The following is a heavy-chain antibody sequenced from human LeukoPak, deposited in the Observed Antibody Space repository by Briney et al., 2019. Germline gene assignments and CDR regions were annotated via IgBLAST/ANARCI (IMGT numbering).Heavy chain of an antibody. D-gene: IGHD3-10*02. CDR1: EVTFGSFA. J-gene: IGHJ6*04. V-gene: IGHV3-48*03. Sequence: GGTLRLSCEGIEVTFGSFAMNWVRQAPGKGLEWVSYISSSGSTIYYADSVKGRFTISRDNAKNSLYLQMNSLRAEDTAVYYCAELGITMIGGVWGKGTTVTISS. CDR2: ISSSGSTI. CDR3: AELGITMIGGV.